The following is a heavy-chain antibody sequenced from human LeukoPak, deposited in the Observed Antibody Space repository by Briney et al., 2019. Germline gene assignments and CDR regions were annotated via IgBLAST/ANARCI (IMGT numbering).Heavy chain of an antibody. CDR1: GFTFSSYS. J-gene: IGHJ5*02. CDR2: ISSSSSTI. V-gene: IGHV3-48*01. Sequence: GGSLRLSCAASGFTFSSYSMNWVRQVPGKGLEWVSYISSSSSTIYYADSVKGRFTISRDNAKNSLYLQMNSLRAEDTAVYYCASPTPIVVVVAATRTSFDPWGQGTLVTVSS. CDR3: ASPTPIVVVVAATRTSFDP. D-gene: IGHD2-15*01.